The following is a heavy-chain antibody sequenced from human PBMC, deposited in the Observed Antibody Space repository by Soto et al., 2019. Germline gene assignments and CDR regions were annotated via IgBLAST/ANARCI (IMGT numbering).Heavy chain of an antibody. CDR1: GFTFSSYW. D-gene: IGHD3-10*01. Sequence: GGSLRLSCAASGFTFSSYWMHWVRQAPGKGLVWVSRMNEDGGTTDYADSVKGRFTISRDNAKNTLYLQMNSLRVEDTAVYYCASDLSGRADVWGEGTTVTVSS. CDR3: ASDLSGRADV. CDR2: MNEDGGTT. J-gene: IGHJ6*04. V-gene: IGHV3-74*01.